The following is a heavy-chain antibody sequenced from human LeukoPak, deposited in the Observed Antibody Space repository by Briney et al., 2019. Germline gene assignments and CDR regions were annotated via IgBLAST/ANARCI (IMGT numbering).Heavy chain of an antibody. V-gene: IGHV1-2*02. J-gene: IGHJ1*01. D-gene: IGHD2-21*01. CDR2: INPDSGGT. CDR3: ARVKYRAVGDKQH. Sequence: ASVKVSCKASGYTFTDAYIHWMRQAPGQGLEWMGWINPDSGGTNYAQKFQGRVTMTRDTSITTVYMELSSLRSDDTAVYYCARVKYRAVGDKQHWGRGTLVTVSS. CDR1: GYTFTDAY.